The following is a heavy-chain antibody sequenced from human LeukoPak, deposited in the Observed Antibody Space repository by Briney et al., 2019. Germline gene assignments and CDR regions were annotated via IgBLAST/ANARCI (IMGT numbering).Heavy chain of an antibody. V-gene: IGHV3-23*01. J-gene: IGHJ4*02. CDR1: GFTFSNYA. CDR2: VSGSGGST. CDR3: ARDYSYGLDY. Sequence: GGSLRLSCAASGFTFSNYAMNWVRQAPGKGLEWVSTVSGSGGSTYYADSVKGRFTISRDNSKNTLYLQMNSLRAEDTAVYYCARDYSYGLDYWGQGTLVTVSS. D-gene: IGHD5-18*01.